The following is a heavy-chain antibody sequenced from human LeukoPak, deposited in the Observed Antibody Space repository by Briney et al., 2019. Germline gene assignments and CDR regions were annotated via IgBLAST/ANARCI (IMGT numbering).Heavy chain of an antibody. D-gene: IGHD5-18*01. CDR3: AREDHTANNWFDP. Sequence: ASVKVSCKASGGSFSSYGISWVRQAPGQGLEWMGGIVPMLGRSNYAQKFQGRVTISTDESTSTAYMEMSSLRSEDTAVYYCAREDHTANNWFDPWGQGTLVTVSS. V-gene: IGHV1-69*05. J-gene: IGHJ5*02. CDR1: GGSFSSYG. CDR2: IVPMLGRS.